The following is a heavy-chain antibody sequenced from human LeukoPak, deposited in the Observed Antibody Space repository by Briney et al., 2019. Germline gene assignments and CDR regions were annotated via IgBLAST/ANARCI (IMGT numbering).Heavy chain of an antibody. CDR1: GGSFSGYY. Sequence: PSETLSLTCAVYGGSFSGYYWSWIRQPPGKGLEWIGEINHSGSTNYNPSLKSRVTISVDTSKNQFSLKLSSVTAADTVVYYCARDARARFLEWLLYAFDIWGQGTMVTVSS. D-gene: IGHD3-3*01. CDR3: ARDARARFLEWLLYAFDI. J-gene: IGHJ3*02. CDR2: INHSGST. V-gene: IGHV4-34*01.